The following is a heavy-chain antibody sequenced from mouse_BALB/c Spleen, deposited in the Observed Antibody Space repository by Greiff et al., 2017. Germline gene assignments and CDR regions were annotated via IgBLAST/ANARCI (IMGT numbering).Heavy chain of an antibody. CDR1: GYTFTSYW. CDR3: TRSRDYDDY. D-gene: IGHD2-4*01. Sequence: QVQLQQPGAELVRPGASVKLSCKASGYTFTSYWINWVKQRPGQGLEWIGNIYPSDSYTNYNQNFKDKAKLTVDKSSSTAYMQLSSPTSEDSAVYYCTRSRDYDDYWGQGTTLTVSS. J-gene: IGHJ2*01. CDR2: IYPSDSYT. V-gene: IGHV1-69*02.